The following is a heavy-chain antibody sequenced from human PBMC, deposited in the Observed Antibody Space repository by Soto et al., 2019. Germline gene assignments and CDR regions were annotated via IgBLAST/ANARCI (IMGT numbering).Heavy chain of an antibody. CDR3: ARDRRFPNYDILTGYYSATWFDP. CDR1: GFTFSSYW. D-gene: IGHD3-9*01. CDR2: IKQDGSEK. V-gene: IGHV3-7*01. J-gene: IGHJ5*02. Sequence: PGGSLRLSCAASGFTFSSYWMSWVRQAPGKGLEWVANIKQDGSEKYYVDSVKGRFTISRDNAKNSLYLQMNSLRAEDTAVYYCARDRRFPNYDILTGYYSATWFDPWAQGTLVPVSS.